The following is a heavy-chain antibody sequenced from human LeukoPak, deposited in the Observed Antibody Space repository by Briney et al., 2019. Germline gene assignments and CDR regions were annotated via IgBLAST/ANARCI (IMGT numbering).Heavy chain of an antibody. Sequence: AGGSLRLSCAASGFPFSSYAMTWVRQAPGKGLEWVSSISGDGATTYHADSVKGRFTISRDNSKNTLYLQMSSLRAEDTAVYYCARDDYYGSGSPPGMGMDVWGQGTTVTVSS. CDR2: ISGDGATT. D-gene: IGHD3-10*01. V-gene: IGHV3-23*01. CDR3: ARDDYYGSGSPPGMGMDV. J-gene: IGHJ6*02. CDR1: GFPFSSYA.